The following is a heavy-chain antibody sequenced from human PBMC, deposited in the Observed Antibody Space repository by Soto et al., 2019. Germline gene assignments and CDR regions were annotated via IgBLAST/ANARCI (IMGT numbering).Heavy chain of an antibody. Sequence: EASVKVSCKASGYTFSSYFITWVRQAPGQGLEWMGWISPYNGNTNYAQMFQGRVTMTTDTSTNTGYMELRSLRSDDTAVYYCARQNYYSGMDVWGQGTTVTVSS. J-gene: IGHJ6*02. V-gene: IGHV1-18*01. CDR2: ISPYNGNT. CDR3: ARQNYYSGMDV. CDR1: GYTFSSYF.